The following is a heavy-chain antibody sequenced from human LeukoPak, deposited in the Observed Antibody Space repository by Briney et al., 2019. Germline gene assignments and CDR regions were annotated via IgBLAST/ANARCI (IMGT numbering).Heavy chain of an antibody. CDR2: ISSNGGST. CDR1: GFTFSNAW. J-gene: IGHJ4*02. D-gene: IGHD6-13*01. CDR3: ARGFIAAAGTGTFY. Sequence: HPGGSLRLSCAASGFTFSNAWMSWVRQAPGKGLEYVSAISSNGGSTYYANSVKGRFTISRDNSKNTLYLQMGSLRAEDMAVYYCARGFIAAAGTGTFYWGQGTLVTVSS. V-gene: IGHV3-64*01.